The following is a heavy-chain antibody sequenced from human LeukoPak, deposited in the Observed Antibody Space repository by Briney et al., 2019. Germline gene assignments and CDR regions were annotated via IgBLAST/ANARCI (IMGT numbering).Heavy chain of an antibody. J-gene: IGHJ4*02. CDR2: INPGGGSR. Sequence: ASVKVSCKASGYTFTSYYMHWVRQAPGQGLEWMGIINPGGGSRTYAQNFQGRVTMTRDTSTSTVYMELSSLRSDDTAVYYCARDSGPLGELFGFDYWGQGSLVTVSS. V-gene: IGHV1-46*01. CDR3: ARDSGPLGELFGFDY. D-gene: IGHD3-10*01. CDR1: GYTFTSYY.